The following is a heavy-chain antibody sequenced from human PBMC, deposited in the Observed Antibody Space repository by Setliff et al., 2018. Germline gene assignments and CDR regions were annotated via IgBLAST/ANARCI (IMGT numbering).Heavy chain of an antibody. CDR1: TFPFSNYG. CDR2: ISASGHNT. V-gene: IGHV3-23*01. J-gene: IGHJ4*02. Sequence: GGSLRLSCAASTFPFSNYGVTWVRQAPGKGPQWVASISASGHNTWYADSVKGRFTISRDNSKNTFDLQMNSLRAEDTAVYYCRVWIGDLSRDFWGRGTLVTVSS. CDR3: RVWIGDLSRDF. D-gene: IGHD3-10*01.